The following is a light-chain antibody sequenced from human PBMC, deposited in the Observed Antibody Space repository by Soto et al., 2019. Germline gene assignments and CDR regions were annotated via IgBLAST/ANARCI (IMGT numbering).Light chain of an antibody. CDR1: QSISSY. V-gene: IGKV1-39*01. Sequence: DIQMTXXXXTLPASVGDRVTITCRASQSISSYLNWYQQKPGKAPKLLIYAASSLQSGVPSRFSGSGSGTDFTLTISSLQPEDFATYYCQQSYSTPRTFGQGTKVDIK. CDR3: QQSYSTPRT. J-gene: IGKJ1*01. CDR2: AAS.